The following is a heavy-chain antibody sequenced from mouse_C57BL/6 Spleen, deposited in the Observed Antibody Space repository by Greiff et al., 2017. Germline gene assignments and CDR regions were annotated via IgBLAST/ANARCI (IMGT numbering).Heavy chain of an antibody. CDR3: ARAYCDYDVGFAY. J-gene: IGHJ3*01. V-gene: IGHV5-4*03. CDR1: GFTFSSYA. CDR2: ISDGGSYT. D-gene: IGHD2-4*01. Sequence: EVMLVESGGGLVKPGGSLKLSCAASGFTFSSYAMSWVRQTPEKRLEWVATISDGGSYTYYPDNVKGRFTISRDNAKNNLYLQMNHLKSEDTAMYYCARAYCDYDVGFAYWGQGTLVTVSA.